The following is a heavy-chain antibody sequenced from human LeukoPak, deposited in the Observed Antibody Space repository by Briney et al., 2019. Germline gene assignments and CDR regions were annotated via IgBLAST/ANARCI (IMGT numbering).Heavy chain of an antibody. CDR1: GFTFSVAA. Sequence: GGSLRLSCAASGFTFSVAAMTWVRQAPGKGLEWVSLIGASGESTYYADSVKGRFTISRHNSKNTLYLQMNSLRAEDTAVYYCARAESYKNAFDIWGQGTMVTVSS. D-gene: IGHD1-1*01. V-gene: IGHV3-23*01. CDR3: ARAESYKNAFDI. CDR2: IGASGEST. J-gene: IGHJ3*02.